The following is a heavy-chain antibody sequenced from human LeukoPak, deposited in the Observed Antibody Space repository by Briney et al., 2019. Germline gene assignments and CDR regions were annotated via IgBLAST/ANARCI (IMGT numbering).Heavy chain of an antibody. CDR2: IYYSGST. Sequence: SETLSLTCTVSGGSISSYYWSWIRQPPGKGLEWIGYIYYSGSTNYNPSLKSRVTISVDTSKNQFSLKLSSVTAADTAVYYCARAYYYGSGSYSYYYYGMDVWGKGTTVTVSS. J-gene: IGHJ6*04. CDR3: ARAYYYGSGSYSYYYYGMDV. CDR1: GGSISSYY. V-gene: IGHV4-59*12. D-gene: IGHD3-10*01.